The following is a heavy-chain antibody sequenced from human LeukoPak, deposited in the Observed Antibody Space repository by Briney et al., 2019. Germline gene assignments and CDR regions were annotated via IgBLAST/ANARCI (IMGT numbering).Heavy chain of an antibody. CDR3: VKDRAPSAITMIVVVIGQYFDY. D-gene: IGHD3-22*01. CDR2: LSSGGGSST. V-gene: IGHV3-23*01. Sequence: GGSLRLSCAASGFTFSSYPMSWVRQAPGRGLEWVSTLSSGGGSSTYYAASVKGRFTISRDNSKNTLYVQMNSLRDEDTAVYYCVKDRAPSAITMIVVVIGQYFDYWGQGTLVTVSS. CDR1: GFTFSSYP. J-gene: IGHJ4*02.